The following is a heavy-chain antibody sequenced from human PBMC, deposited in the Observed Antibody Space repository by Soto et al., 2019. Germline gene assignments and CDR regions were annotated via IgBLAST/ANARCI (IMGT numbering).Heavy chain of an antibody. D-gene: IGHD6-6*01. V-gene: IGHV4-34*01. Sequence: QVQLHQWGAGLLKPSETLSLACSIYSGSFSGYYWSWIRQPPGKGLEWIGEISQSGNTNYSPSLKSRVSISIDTSKKQFSLNLASVSAADTAVYYCARAPKVSGSSQTRPVFWGQGTLVTVSS. CDR3: ARAPKVSGSSQTRPVF. J-gene: IGHJ4*02. CDR2: ISQSGNT. CDR1: SGSFSGYY.